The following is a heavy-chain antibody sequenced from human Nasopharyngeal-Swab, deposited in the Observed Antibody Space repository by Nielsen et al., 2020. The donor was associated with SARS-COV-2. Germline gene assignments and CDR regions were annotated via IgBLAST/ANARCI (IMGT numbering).Heavy chain of an antibody. J-gene: IGHJ4*02. CDR2: INSDGSST. V-gene: IGHV3-74*01. D-gene: IGHD4-17*01. Sequence: GESLKISCAASGFTVSLYWMHWVRQAPGKGLVWVSRINSDGSSTSYADSVKGRFTISRDNAKNTLYLQMNSLRAEDTAVYYCARHDYGENYWGQGTLVTVSS. CDR1: GFTVSLYW. CDR3: ARHDYGENY.